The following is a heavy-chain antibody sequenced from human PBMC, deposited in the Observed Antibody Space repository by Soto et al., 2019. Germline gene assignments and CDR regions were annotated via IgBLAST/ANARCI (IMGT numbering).Heavy chain of an antibody. D-gene: IGHD5-18*01. CDR2: ISAYNGNT. CDR1: GYTFTSYG. CDR3: ARDGRQLWPYYFDY. J-gene: IGHJ4*02. Sequence: ASVKVSCKASGYTFTSYGISWVRQAPGQGLEWMGWISAYNGNTNYAQKLQGRVTMTTDTSTSTVYMELRSLRSDDTAVYYCARDGRQLWPYYFDYWGQGTLVTVSS. V-gene: IGHV1-18*04.